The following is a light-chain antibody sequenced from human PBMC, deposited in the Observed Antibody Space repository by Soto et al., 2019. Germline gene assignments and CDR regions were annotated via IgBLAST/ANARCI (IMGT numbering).Light chain of an antibody. Sequence: QSVLTQPASVSGSPGQSITISCTGTSSDVGGYNYVSWYQQHPGKAPKLMIYAVTDRPSGVSSRFSGSKSGNTASLTISGLQAEDEADYYCSSYTSRSTPFGTGPKAT. CDR1: SSDVGGYNY. CDR3: SSYTSRSTP. J-gene: IGLJ1*01. V-gene: IGLV2-14*01. CDR2: AVT.